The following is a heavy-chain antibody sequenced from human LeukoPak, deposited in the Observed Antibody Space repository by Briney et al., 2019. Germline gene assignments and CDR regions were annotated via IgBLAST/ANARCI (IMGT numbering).Heavy chain of an antibody. V-gene: IGHV3-21*01. CDR3: ARLRDTVTSASDF. CDR1: GFSIKSYS. CDR2: ISSSGGYI. D-gene: IGHD4-17*01. J-gene: IGHJ4*02. Sequence: GGSLRLSCAASGFSIKSYSMTRVRQAPGKGLEWVATISSSGGYIYYADSVKGRFTISRDTAQNSLFLQLNSLRVEDTAVYNCARLRDTVTSASDFWGQGTLVTVSS.